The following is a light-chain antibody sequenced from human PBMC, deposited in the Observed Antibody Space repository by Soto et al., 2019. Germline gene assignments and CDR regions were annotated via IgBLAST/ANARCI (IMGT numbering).Light chain of an antibody. CDR3: SSFTSNRIYV. J-gene: IGLJ1*01. V-gene: IGLV2-14*03. CDR1: HNDIGTYDY. Sequence: QSALTQPTSVSGSPGQSITISCTGNHNDIGTYDYVSWYQQHPGRAPRLLIHGVTTRPSGISGRFSASKSGLTASLTISGLQPDDEADYYCSSFTSNRIYVFVPWTKVTVL. CDR2: GVT.